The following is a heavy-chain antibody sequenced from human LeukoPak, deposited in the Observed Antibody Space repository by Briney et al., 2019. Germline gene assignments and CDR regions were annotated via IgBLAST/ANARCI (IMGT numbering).Heavy chain of an antibody. V-gene: IGHV1-18*01. Sequence: ASVKVSCKASGYTFTSYGISWVRQAPGQGLEWMGWISAYNGNTNYAQKLQGRVTMTTDTSTSTAYMELRSLRSDDTAVYYCARDFGTQDVLRYFDCDVWGQGTLVTVSS. CDR1: GYTFTSYG. D-gene: IGHD3-9*01. J-gene: IGHJ4*02. CDR3: ARDFGTQDVLRYFDCDV. CDR2: ISAYNGNT.